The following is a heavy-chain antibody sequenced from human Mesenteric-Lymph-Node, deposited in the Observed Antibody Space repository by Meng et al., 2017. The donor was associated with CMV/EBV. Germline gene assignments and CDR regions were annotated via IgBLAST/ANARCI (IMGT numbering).Heavy chain of an antibody. J-gene: IGHJ4*02. CDR1: GITFRNYA. CDR2: IGVSGSET. Sequence: GESLKISCAASGITFRNYAMSWVRQAPGKGLEWVSGIGVSGSETYYSNSVKGRFTISRDNSKSTLYLQMSTLRAEDTAVYYCAREPRWYCSSTSCYSGSYYFDYWGQGTLVTVSS. CDR3: AREPRWYCSSTSCYSGSYYFDY. D-gene: IGHD2-2*01. V-gene: IGHV3-23*01.